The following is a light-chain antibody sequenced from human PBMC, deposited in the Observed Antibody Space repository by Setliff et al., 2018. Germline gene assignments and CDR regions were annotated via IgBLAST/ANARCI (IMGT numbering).Light chain of an antibody. Sequence: QSVLTQPPSVSGAPGQRVTISCAGSSSNIGAGFGVHWYQQLPGTAPKLLVYTNNNRPSGVPDRFSGSKSGTTATLVITGLQAEDEADYYCQSYDSSLSAYVFGTGTKVTVL. J-gene: IGLJ1*01. CDR1: SSNIGAGFG. V-gene: IGLV1-40*01. CDR2: TNN. CDR3: QSYDSSLSAYV.